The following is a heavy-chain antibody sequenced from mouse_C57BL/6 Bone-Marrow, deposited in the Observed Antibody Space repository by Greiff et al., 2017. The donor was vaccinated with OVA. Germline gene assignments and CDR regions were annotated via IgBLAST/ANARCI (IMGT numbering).Heavy chain of an antibody. Sequence: EVQLQQSGPGLVKPSQSLSLTCSVTGYSITSGYYWNWIRQFPGNKLEWMGYISYDGSNNYNPSLKNRISITRDTSKNQFFLKLNSVTTENTATYYCAEYDYDVWFAYWGQGTLVTVSA. CDR2: ISYDGSN. D-gene: IGHD2-4*01. CDR3: AEYDYDVWFAY. V-gene: IGHV3-6*01. CDR1: GYSITSGYY. J-gene: IGHJ3*01.